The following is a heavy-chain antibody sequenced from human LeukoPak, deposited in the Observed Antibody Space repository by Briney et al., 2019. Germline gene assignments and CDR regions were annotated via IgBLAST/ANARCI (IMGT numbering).Heavy chain of an antibody. J-gene: IGHJ3*02. CDR2: ISYDGSNK. CDR1: GFTFSSYA. V-gene: IGHV3-30*01. CDR3: ARGSSSWYGDAFDI. Sequence: GGSLRLSRAASGFTFSSYAMHWVRQAPGKGLEWVAVISYDGSNKYYADSVKGRFTISRDNSKNTLYLQMNSLRAEDTAVYYCARGSSSWYGDAFDIWGQGTMVTVSS. D-gene: IGHD6-13*01.